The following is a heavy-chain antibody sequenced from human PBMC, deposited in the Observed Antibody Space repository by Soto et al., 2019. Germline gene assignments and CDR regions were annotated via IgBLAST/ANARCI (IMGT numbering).Heavy chain of an antibody. D-gene: IGHD6-13*01. CDR2: VYYLGNT. V-gene: IGHV4-39*01. J-gene: IGHJ4*02. Sequence: SETLSLTCTVSGGSISSSSSYWGWIRQPPGKGLEWVGSVYYLGNTYYNPSLKSRVTISVDTSKNQFSLKLSSVTAADTAVYYCARHGWAVAGTLGGNDYWGQGTLVTVSS. CDR3: ARHGWAVAGTLGGNDY. CDR1: GGSISSSSSY.